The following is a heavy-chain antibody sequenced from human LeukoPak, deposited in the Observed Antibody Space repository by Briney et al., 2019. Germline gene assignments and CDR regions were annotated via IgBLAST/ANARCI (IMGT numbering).Heavy chain of an antibody. D-gene: IGHD3-9*01. Sequence: GGSLRLPCATSGFXFTDYPMNWVRQAPGKGLEWISNIRTTAEGAKYAYYADSVKGRVTISRDDGKNTLYLHMNSLRDDDTAVYYCATDQRYAFDYWGQGILVTVSS. V-gene: IGHV3-48*02. CDR1: GFXFTDYP. J-gene: IGHJ4*02. CDR3: ATDQRYAFDY. CDR2: IRTTAEGAKYA.